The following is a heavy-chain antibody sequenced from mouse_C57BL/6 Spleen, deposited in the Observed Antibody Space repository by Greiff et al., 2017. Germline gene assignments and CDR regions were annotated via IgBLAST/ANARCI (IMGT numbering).Heavy chain of an antibody. J-gene: IGHJ3*01. Sequence: QVQLQQSGAELVKPGASVKLSCKASGYTFTEYTIHWVKQRSGQGLEWIGWFYPGSGSIKYNEKFKDKATLTADKSSSTVYMELSRLTSEDSAVYCGARHEDRANWGVAWFAYWGQGTLVTVSA. D-gene: IGHD4-1*01. V-gene: IGHV1-62-2*01. CDR2: FYPGSGSI. CDR3: ARHEDRANWGVAWFAY. CDR1: GYTFTEYT.